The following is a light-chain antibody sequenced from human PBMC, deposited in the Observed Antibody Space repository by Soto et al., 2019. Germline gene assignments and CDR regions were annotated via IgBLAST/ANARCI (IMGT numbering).Light chain of an antibody. CDR1: RSNIGSNT. J-gene: IGLJ2*01. Sequence: QSVVTQPPSASGTPGQRVTISCSGSRSNIGSNTVTWYQQLPGTAPKLLIHSNDQRPSGVPDRFSGSKSGTSASLAISGLQSEDVADYYCVTWDYSLHGLVFGGGTKLTVL. CDR2: SND. CDR3: VTWDYSLHGLV. V-gene: IGLV1-44*01.